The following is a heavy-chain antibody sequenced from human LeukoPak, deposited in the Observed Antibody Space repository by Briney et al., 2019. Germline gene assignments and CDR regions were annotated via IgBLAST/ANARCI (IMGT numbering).Heavy chain of an antibody. CDR1: GGSISSYY. V-gene: IGHV4-59*08. J-gene: IGHJ4*02. CDR2: IYNSGST. CDR3: ARRSSGWSFDY. Sequence: KTSETLSLTCTVSGGSISSYYWSWIRQPPGKGLEWIGYIYNSGSTNYNPSLKSRVTISVDTSKNQFSLKVSSVTAADTAVYYCARRSSGWSFDYWGQGTLVTASS. D-gene: IGHD6-19*01.